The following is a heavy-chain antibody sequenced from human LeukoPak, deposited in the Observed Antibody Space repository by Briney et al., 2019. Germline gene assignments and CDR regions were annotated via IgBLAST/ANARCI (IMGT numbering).Heavy chain of an antibody. D-gene: IGHD3-16*02. CDR1: GYTFTGYY. J-gene: IGHJ4*02. CDR3: ARDRLTSRLRLGELSLGWYYFDY. V-gene: IGHV1-2*02. Sequence: ASVKVSCKASGYTFTGYYMHWVRQAPGQGLEWMGWINPNSGGTNYAQKFQGRVTMTRDTSISTAYMELSSLRSEDTAVYYCARDRLTSRLRLGELSLGWYYFDYWGQGTLVTVSS. CDR2: INPNSGGT.